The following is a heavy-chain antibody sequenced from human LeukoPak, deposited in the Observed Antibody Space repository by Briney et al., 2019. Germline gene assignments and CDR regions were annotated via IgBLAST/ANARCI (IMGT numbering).Heavy chain of an antibody. V-gene: IGHV4-30-2*01. CDR3: AGQGYSSSWYRNQGPEYFQH. Sequence: SQTLSLTCAVSGGSISSGGYSWSWIRQPPGKGLEWIGYIYHSGSTYYNPSLKSRVTISVDRFKNQFSLKLSSVTAADTAVYYCAGQGYSSSWYRNQGPEYFQHWGQGTLVTVSS. CDR2: IYHSGST. J-gene: IGHJ1*01. D-gene: IGHD6-13*01. CDR1: GGSISSGGYS.